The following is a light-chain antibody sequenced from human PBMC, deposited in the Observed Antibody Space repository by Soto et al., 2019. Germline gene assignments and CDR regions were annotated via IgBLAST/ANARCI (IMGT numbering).Light chain of an antibody. V-gene: IGKV1-16*02. CDR3: QQYNSYPRT. CDR2: AAS. J-gene: IGKJ1*01. Sequence: DIQMTQSPSSLSASVGDRVTITCRASQDINNYLAWFQQKPGKAPKSLIYAASSLQSGVPSQFSGSGSGTEFTLTISCLQPEDFATYYCQQYNSYPRTFGQGTKVEIK. CDR1: QDINNY.